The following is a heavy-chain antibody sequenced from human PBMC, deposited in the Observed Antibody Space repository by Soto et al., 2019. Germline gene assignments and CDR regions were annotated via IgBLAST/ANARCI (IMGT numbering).Heavy chain of an antibody. CDR2: IYSGGST. CDR3: ARETGYDSGGYYRFQYFQH. CDR1: GFTVSSNY. V-gene: IGHV3-53*02. J-gene: IGHJ1*01. D-gene: IGHD3-22*01. Sequence: EVQLVETGGGLIQPGGSLRLSCAASGFTVSSNYMSWVRQAPGKGLEWVSVIYSGGSTYYADSMKGRFTISRDNSKNTLYLLMNSLRAEDTAVYYCARETGYDSGGYYRFQYFQHWGQGTLVTVSS.